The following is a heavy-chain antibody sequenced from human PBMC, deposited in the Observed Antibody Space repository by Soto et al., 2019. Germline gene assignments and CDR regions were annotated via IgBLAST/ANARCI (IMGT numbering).Heavy chain of an antibody. CDR2: IYHSGST. J-gene: IGHJ5*02. D-gene: IGHD2-15*01. V-gene: IGHV4-30-2*01. CDR3: ARGGYCSGGSCYENWFDP. Sequence: SETLSLTCAVSGGSIGSGGYSWSWIRQPPGKGLEWIGYIYHSGSTYYNPSLKSRITISVDRSKNHFSLKLSSVTAADTAAYYCARGGYCSGGSCYENWFDPWGQGTLVTVSS. CDR1: GGSIGSGGYS.